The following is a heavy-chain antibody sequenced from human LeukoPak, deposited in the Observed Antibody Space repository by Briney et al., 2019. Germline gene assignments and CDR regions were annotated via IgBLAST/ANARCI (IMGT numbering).Heavy chain of an antibody. Sequence: GGSLRLSCAASGFTFSSYAMHWVRQAPGKGLEWVAVISYDGSNKYYADSVKGRFTISRDNSKNTLYLQMNSLRAEDTAVYYCARSWVWFGELLYPKILDYWGQGTLVTVSS. J-gene: IGHJ4*02. CDR1: GFTFSSYA. V-gene: IGHV3-30-3*01. CDR3: ARSWVWFGELLYPKILDY. CDR2: ISYDGSNK. D-gene: IGHD3-10*01.